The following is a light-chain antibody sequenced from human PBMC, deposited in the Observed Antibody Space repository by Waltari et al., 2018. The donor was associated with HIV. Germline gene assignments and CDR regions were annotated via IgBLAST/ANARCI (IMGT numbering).Light chain of an antibody. CDR2: EVS. CDR1: SSDFGFDNY. CDR3: TSYTTSDTLR. V-gene: IGLV2-14*03. Sequence: QSVLTQPASVSGSPGQSVTLSCTGTSSDFGFDNYVSWYQQYPGKAPTLIIYEVSSRPSGVSDHFSGSKSGNTASLTISGLQNEDEADYFCTSYTTSDTLRFGGGTKVTVL. J-gene: IGLJ3*02.